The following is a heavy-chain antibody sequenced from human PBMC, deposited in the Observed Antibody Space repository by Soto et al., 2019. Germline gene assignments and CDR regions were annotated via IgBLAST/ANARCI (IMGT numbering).Heavy chain of an antibody. V-gene: IGHV1-8*01. D-gene: IGHD1-1*01. CDR3: ARERTGTTSMDV. CDR1: GYTFTSYD. J-gene: IGHJ6*02. Sequence: QVQLVQSGAEVKKPGASVKVSCKASGYTFTSYDINWVRQATGQGLEWMGWMNPNSGNTGYAQKFRGRVTMTRNTSISTAYMELSSLRSEDAAVYYCARERTGTTSMDVWGQGTTVTVSS. CDR2: MNPNSGNT.